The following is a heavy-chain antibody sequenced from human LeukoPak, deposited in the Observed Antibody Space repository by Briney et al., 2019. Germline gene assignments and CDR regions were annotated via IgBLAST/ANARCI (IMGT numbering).Heavy chain of an antibody. CDR1: GFTFSSYG. D-gene: IGHD6-6*01. J-gene: IGHJ4*02. V-gene: IGHV3-30*18. CDR3: AKDLTQQAGRRNCFDY. CDR2: ISYDGSNK. Sequence: PGGSLRLSCAASGFTFSSYGMHWVRQAPGKGLEWVAVISYDGSNKYYADSVKGRFTISRDNSKNTLYLQMNSLRAEDTAVYYCAKDLTQQAGRRNCFDYWGQGTLVTVSS.